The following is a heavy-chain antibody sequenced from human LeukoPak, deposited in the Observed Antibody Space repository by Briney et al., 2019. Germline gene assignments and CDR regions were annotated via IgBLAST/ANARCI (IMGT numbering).Heavy chain of an antibody. J-gene: IGHJ6*03. V-gene: IGHV3-23*01. CDR3: ARGPDPAEGAPFFYHYMDV. D-gene: IGHD2/OR15-2a*01. CDR2: INGNGYST. Sequence: GTSLRLSCGVSGFTFGSYAMTWVRQAPGKGLEWVASINGNGYSTYYADSVRGRFTLSRDNSKNTLHLQMNTLRTEDTAVYYCARGPDPAEGAPFFYHYMDVWGKGTTVSVSS. CDR1: GFTFGSYA.